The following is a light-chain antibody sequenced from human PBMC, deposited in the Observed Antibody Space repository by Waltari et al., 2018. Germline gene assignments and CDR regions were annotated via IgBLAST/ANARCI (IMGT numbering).Light chain of an antibody. CDR1: QRVSSD. V-gene: IGKV3-15*01. Sequence: EIVMTQSPATLSVSPGDGATLSCRASQRVSSDLAWYQQKPGQTPRLLIYGASTRATGIPARFSGSGSGTEFTLTISSLQSEDFAVYYCQQYNNWPWTFGQGTKVEIK. J-gene: IGKJ1*01. CDR2: GAS. CDR3: QQYNNWPWT.